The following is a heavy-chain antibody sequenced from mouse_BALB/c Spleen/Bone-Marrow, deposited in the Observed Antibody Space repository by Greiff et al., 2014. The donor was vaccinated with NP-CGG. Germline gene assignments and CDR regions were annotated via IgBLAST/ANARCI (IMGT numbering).Heavy chain of an antibody. CDR2: ISSGSSTI. Sequence: ESGGGLVQPGGSRKLSCAASGFTFSSFGMHWVRQAPEKGLEWVAYISSGSSTIYYADTVKGRFTISRDNPKNTLFLQMTSLRSEDTAMYYCARDEDYAMDYWGQGTSVTVSS. J-gene: IGHJ4*01. CDR3: ARDEDYAMDY. CDR1: GFTFSSFG. V-gene: IGHV5-17*02.